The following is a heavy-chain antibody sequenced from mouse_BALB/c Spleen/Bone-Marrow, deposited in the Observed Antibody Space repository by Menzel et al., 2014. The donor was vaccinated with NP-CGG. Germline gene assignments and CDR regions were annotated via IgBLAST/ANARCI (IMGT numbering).Heavy chain of an antibody. CDR2: IDPANGNT. CDR1: GFNIKDTY. Sequence: EVQLQQSGAEVVKPGASVKLSCTASGFNIKDTYMHWVKQRPEQGLEWIGRIDPANGNTKYDPKFQGKTTITADTSSNTAYLQLSSLTSEDTAVYYCARCDYGVYFDYWGQGTTLTVSS. V-gene: IGHV14-3*02. J-gene: IGHJ2*01. D-gene: IGHD2-4*01. CDR3: ARCDYGVYFDY.